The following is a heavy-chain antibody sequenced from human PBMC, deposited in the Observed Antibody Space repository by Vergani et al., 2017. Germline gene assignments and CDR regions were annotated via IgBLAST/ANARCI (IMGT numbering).Heavy chain of an antibody. V-gene: IGHV1-2*02. J-gene: IGHJ4*02. CDR2: INPNTGGT. Sequence: QVQLVQSGAEVKKPGASVKVSCKASGYTFTGYYIHWVRQAPGQGLEWMGWINPNTGGTNYAQKFQARVSRTRDTSIGTAYMELSRLRSDDTAVYYCARDVPSYYYDTTGPSDYWGQGTLVTVSS. CDR1: GYTFTGYY. CDR3: ARDVPSYYYDTTGPSDY. D-gene: IGHD3-22*01.